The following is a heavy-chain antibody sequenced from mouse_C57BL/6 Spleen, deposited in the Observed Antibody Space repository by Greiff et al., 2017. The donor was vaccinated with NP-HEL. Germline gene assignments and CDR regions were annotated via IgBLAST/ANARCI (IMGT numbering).Heavy chain of an antibody. D-gene: IGHD2-4*01. CDR2: IYPGDGDT. CDR3: ERWDYDDYGWYFDV. J-gene: IGHJ1*03. CDR1: GYAFSSSW. Sequence: VQLQQSGPELVKPGASVKISCKASGYAFSSSWMNWVKQRPGKGLEWIGRIYPGDGDTNYNGKFKGKATLTADKSSSTAYMQLSSLTSEDSAVYFGERWDYDDYGWYFDVWGTGTTVTVSS. V-gene: IGHV1-82*01.